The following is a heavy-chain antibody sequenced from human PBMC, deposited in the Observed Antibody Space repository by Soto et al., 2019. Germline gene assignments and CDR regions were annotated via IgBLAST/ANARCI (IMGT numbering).Heavy chain of an antibody. Sequence: QVQLVQSGAEVKKPGASVKVSCKASGYTFTSYGISWVRQAPGQGLEWMGWISAYNGNTNYAQKLQGRVTMTTDTSTSTAYIELRSLRSDDTGVYYCARGGGSYDSSGYYLFDFDYWGQGTLVTVSS. CDR2: ISAYNGNT. CDR1: GYTFTSYG. J-gene: IGHJ4*02. D-gene: IGHD3-22*01. V-gene: IGHV1-18*01. CDR3: ARGGGSYDSSGYYLFDFDY.